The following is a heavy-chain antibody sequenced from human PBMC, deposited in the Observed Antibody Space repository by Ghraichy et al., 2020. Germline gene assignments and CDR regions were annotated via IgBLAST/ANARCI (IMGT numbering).Heavy chain of an antibody. D-gene: IGHD3-22*01. CDR3: ARTPDSSGYHFDY. CDR2: IIPIFGTA. Sequence: SVKVSCKASGGTFSSYAISWVRQAPGQGPEWMGGIIPIFGTANYAQKFQGRVTITADESTSTAYMELSSLRSEDTAVYYCARTPDSSGYHFDYWGQGTLVTVSS. CDR1: GGTFSSYA. V-gene: IGHV1-69*13. J-gene: IGHJ4*02.